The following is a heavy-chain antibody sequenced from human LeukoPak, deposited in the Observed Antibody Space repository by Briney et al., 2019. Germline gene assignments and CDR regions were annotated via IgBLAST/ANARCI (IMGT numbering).Heavy chain of an antibody. J-gene: IGHJ3*02. V-gene: IGHV3-9*01. CDR2: ISWNSGSI. Sequence: GRSLRLSCAASGFTFDDYAMHWVRHALGQGLEWDSRISWNSGSIGYEDYVKGRFTISRDNAKNSLYLQMNTLRAEDTALYYCAIGLTAAGPDAFHIWGQGTMVPVSS. D-gene: IGHD6-13*01. CDR3: AIGLTAAGPDAFHI. CDR1: GFTFDDYA.